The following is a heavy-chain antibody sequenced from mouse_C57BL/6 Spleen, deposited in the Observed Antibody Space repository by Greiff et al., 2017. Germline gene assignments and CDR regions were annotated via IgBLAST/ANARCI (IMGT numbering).Heavy chain of an antibody. Sequence: VQLQQSDAELVKPGASVKISCKVSGYTFTDHTIHWMKQRPEQGLEWIGYIYPRDGSTKYNEKFKGKDTLTADKSSSTAYMQLNSLTSEDSAVYFCARNSNYPTGTGAWFAYWGQGTLVTVSA. J-gene: IGHJ3*01. V-gene: IGHV1-78*01. CDR3: ARNSNYPTGTGAWFAY. D-gene: IGHD2-5*01. CDR2: IYPRDGST. CDR1: GYTFTDHT.